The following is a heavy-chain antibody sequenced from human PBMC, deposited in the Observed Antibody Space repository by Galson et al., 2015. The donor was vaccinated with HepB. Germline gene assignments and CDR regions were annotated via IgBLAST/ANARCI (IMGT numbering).Heavy chain of an antibody. CDR3: AKAPSSSWYLNWFDP. V-gene: IGHV3-23*01. J-gene: IGHJ5*02. CDR2: ISGSGGST. D-gene: IGHD6-13*01. CDR1: GFTFSGYA. Sequence: SLRLSCAASGFTFSGYAMSWVRQAPGKGLEWVSAISGSGGSTYYADSVKGRFTISRDNSKNTLYLQMNSLRAEDTAVYYCAKAPSSSWYLNWFDPWGQGTLVTVSS.